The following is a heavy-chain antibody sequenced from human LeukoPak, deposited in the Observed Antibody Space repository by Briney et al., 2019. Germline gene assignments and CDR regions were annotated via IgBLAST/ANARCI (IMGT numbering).Heavy chain of an antibody. CDR2: IHYSEST. D-gene: IGHD4-17*01. V-gene: IGHV4-59*08. CDR1: GGSISTYY. J-gene: IGHJ5*02. CDR3: ARQKDYALNWFDP. Sequence: SETLSLTCTVSGGSISTYYWSWIRQPPGKGLEWIGYIHYSESTNYNPSLKSRVTISVDTSKNQFSLKLSSVTAADTAVYYCARQKDYALNWFDPWGQGTLVTVSS.